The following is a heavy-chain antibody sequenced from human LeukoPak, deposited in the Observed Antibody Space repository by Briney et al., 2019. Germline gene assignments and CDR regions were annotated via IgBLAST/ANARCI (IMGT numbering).Heavy chain of an antibody. J-gene: IGHJ4*02. CDR1: GGSISSGDYY. CDR3: ARDRPGVGATTSWGAPFDY. V-gene: IGHV4-30-4*08. D-gene: IGHD1-26*01. CDR2: IYYSGST. Sequence: PSQILSLTCTVSGGSISSGDYYWSWIRQPPGKGLEWIGYIYYSGSTYYNPSLKSRVTISVDTSKNQFSLKLSSVTAADTAVYYCARDRPGVGATTSWGAPFDYWGQGTLVTASS.